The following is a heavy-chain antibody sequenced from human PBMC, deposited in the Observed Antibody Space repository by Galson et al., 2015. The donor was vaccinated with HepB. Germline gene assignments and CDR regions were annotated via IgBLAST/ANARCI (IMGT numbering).Heavy chain of an antibody. CDR3: ARGSYSGYDFCFDY. CDR1: GGSVSSAGHY. D-gene: IGHD5-12*01. Sequence: TLSLTCTVSGGSVSSAGHYWSWIRQHPGKGLEWLGYIYYTGTSYYNPSLKRRVTTSVDTSKNHFSLKLRSVTAADTAMYYCARGSYSGYDFCFDYWGQGTLVTVSS. CDR2: IYYTGTS. V-gene: IGHV4-31*03. J-gene: IGHJ4*02.